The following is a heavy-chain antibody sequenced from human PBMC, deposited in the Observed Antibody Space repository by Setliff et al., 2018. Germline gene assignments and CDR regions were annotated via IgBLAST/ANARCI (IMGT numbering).Heavy chain of an antibody. CDR1: GFTFNNFA. D-gene: IGHD4-4*01. CDR2: IKQDGSEK. V-gene: IGHV3-7*01. CDR3: AREGDTVNWFDP. Sequence: PGGSLRLSCAASGFTFNNFAMHWVRQAPGKGLEWVANIKQDGSEKYYVDSVKGRFTISRDNAKNSLYLQMNSLRAEDTAVYYCAREGDTVNWFDPWGQGTLVTVSS. J-gene: IGHJ5*02.